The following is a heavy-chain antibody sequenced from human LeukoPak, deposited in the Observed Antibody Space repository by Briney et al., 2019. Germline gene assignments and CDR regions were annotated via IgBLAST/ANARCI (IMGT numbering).Heavy chain of an antibody. CDR3: ARCRAFGHFDY. D-gene: IGHD3-10*01. J-gene: IGHJ4*02. CDR2: IYSGGYT. Sequence: PGGSLRLSCAASGFTVSSNYMSWVRQAPGKGLEWVSVIYSGGYTYYADSVKGRFTIPRDNSKDTLYLQMNSLRAEDTAVYYCARCRAFGHFDYWGQGTLVTVSS. V-gene: IGHV3-53*01. CDR1: GFTVSSNY.